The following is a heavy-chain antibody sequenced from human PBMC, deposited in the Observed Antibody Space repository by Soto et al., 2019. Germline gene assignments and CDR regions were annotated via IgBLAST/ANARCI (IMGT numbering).Heavy chain of an antibody. J-gene: IGHJ3*02. CDR2: IYYSGST. D-gene: IGHD3-16*02. V-gene: IGHV4-30-4*01. Sequence: KTSETLSLTCTVSGGSISSGDYYWSWIRQPPGKGLEWIGYIYYSGSTYYNPSLKSRVTISVDTSKNQFSLKLSSVTAADTAVYYCAREQDDYVWGSYRKTQDAFDIWGQGTMVTVSS. CDR3: AREQDDYVWGSYRKTQDAFDI. CDR1: GGSISSGDYY.